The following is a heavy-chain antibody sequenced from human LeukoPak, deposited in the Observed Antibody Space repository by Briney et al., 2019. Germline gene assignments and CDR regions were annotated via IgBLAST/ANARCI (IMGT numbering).Heavy chain of an antibody. V-gene: IGHV1-69*06. CDR1: GGTISSSA. J-gene: IGHJ3*01. D-gene: IGHD4-17*01. Sequence: EASVKVSCKASGGTISSSAVSWVRQAPGQGLEWMGGIIPNFDATNYAQSFQDRFSITADKSTNTVYMDLSSLRSEDTAVYYCARAPTTVDAFDVWGQGTLVTVSS. CDR3: ARAPTTVDAFDV. CDR2: IIPNFDAT.